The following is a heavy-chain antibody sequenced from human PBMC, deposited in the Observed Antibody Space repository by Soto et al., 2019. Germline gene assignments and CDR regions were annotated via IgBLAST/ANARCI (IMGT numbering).Heavy chain of an antibody. D-gene: IGHD3-10*01. V-gene: IGHV3-64*01. J-gene: IGHJ6*02. CDR3: ARDPNYYYGSGPPGGMDV. CDR1: GFTFSSYA. CDR2: ISSNGGST. Sequence: GGSLRLSCAASGFTFSSYAMHWVRQAPGKGLEYVSAISSNGGSTYYANSAKGRFTISRDNSKNTLYLQMGSLRAEDMAVYYCARDPNYYYGSGPPGGMDVWGQGTTVTVSS.